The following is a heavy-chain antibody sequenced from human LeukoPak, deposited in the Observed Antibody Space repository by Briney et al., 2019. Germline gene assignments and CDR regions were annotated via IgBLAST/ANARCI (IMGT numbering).Heavy chain of an antibody. CDR1: GFTFSSYE. Sequence: GGSLRLSCAASGFTFSSYEMNWVRQAPGKGLEWVSYISSSGSTIYYADSVKGRFTTSRDNAKNSLYLQMNSLRAEDTAVYYSAREDVDIVANENRFDYWGQGTLVTVSS. CDR3: AREDVDIVANENRFDY. J-gene: IGHJ4*02. CDR2: ISSSGSTI. V-gene: IGHV3-48*03. D-gene: IGHD5-12*01.